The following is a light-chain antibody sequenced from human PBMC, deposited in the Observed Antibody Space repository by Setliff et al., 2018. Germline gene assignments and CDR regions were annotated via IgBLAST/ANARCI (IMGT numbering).Light chain of an antibody. V-gene: IGLV2-14*01. CDR2: AVS. CDR1: SSDVGSYDF. Sequence: QSVLTQPASVSGSPGQSITISCSGTSSDVGSYDFVSWYQQYPGKAPKLIIYAVSDRPSGVSNRFSGSKSGNTASLTISGLQTEDEADYYCNAYTSGSTYVFGTGTKVTV. J-gene: IGLJ1*01. CDR3: NAYTSGSTYV.